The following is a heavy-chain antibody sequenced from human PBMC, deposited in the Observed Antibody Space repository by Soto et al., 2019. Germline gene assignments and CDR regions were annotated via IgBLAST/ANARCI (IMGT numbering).Heavy chain of an antibody. CDR1: GGSSSPNY. CDR2: MYYGGST. J-gene: IGHJ4*02. Sequence: SETLSLTCTVSGGSSSPNYWSWIRQPPGKGLEWIGYMYYGGSTNYNPSLKSRVTVSGDTSKNDFSLKLTSVTAADTAVYYCARSTGYGDPYFDYWGRGTLVTVLL. CDR3: ARSTGYGDPYFDY. V-gene: IGHV4-59*01. D-gene: IGHD4-17*01.